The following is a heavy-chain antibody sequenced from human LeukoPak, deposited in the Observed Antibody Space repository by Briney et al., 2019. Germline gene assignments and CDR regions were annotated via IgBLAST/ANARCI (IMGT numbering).Heavy chain of an antibody. CDR3: ARDSAGAGYLDY. D-gene: IGHD6-19*01. Sequence: SETLSLTCIVSGGSISHYYWSWIRQPPGKGLEWIGYIYYSGSTKYNPSLKSRVTISVDTSKNQFSLKLSSVTTADTAVYYCARDSAGAGYLDYWGQGTLVTVSS. V-gene: IGHV4-59*01. CDR1: GGSISHYY. CDR2: IYYSGST. J-gene: IGHJ4*02.